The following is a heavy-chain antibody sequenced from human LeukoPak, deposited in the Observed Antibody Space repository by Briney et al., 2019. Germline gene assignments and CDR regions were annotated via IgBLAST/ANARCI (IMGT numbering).Heavy chain of an antibody. CDR2: ISGSDGST. Sequence: PGGSLRLSCAASGFTFSSYAMSWVRQAPGKGLEWVSVISGSDGSTYYADSVKGRFTISRDNSKNTLYLQMNSLRAEDTAVFYCAKPRGEEWLVGLFDAFDIWGQGTMVNGSS. CDR1: GFTFSSYA. D-gene: IGHD6-19*01. J-gene: IGHJ3*02. V-gene: IGHV3-23*01. CDR3: AKPRGEEWLVGLFDAFDI.